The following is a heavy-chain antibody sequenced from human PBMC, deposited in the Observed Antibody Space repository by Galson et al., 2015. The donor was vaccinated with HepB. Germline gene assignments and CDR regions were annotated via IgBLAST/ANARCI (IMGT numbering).Heavy chain of an antibody. CDR3: ARQLAYCVANTCQIFFDY. Sequence: CAISGDSVSSNSAAWNWIRQSPSRGLEWLGGTYYRSKWYNSYAVSVKSRITINPDTTKNQFSLQLNSVTPEDTAIYYCARQLAYCVANTCQIFFDYWGQGTLVTASS. J-gene: IGHJ4*02. CDR2: TYYRSKWYN. V-gene: IGHV6-1*01. D-gene: IGHD2-21*01. CDR1: GDSVSSNSAA.